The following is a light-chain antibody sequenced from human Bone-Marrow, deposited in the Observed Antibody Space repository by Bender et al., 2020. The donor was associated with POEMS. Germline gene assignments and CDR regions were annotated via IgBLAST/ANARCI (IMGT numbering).Light chain of an antibody. Sequence: QSALTQPASVSGSPGQSITISCTGTSSDVGSYNLVSWYQQHPGKAPKLMIYEVSKRPSGVSNRFSGSKSGNTASLTISGLQAEDEADYYCSSYTSSSTRVIGGGTKLTVL. CDR2: EVS. CDR1: SSDVGSYNL. CDR3: SSYTSSSTRV. J-gene: IGLJ2*01. V-gene: IGLV2-14*02.